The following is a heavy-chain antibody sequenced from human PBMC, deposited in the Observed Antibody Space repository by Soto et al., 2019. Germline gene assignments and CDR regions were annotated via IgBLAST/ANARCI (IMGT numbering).Heavy chain of an antibody. J-gene: IGHJ4*02. CDR3: AGDQSLYSYYDSSGYYYELDY. D-gene: IGHD3-22*01. Sequence: GGSLRLSCAASGFTFSSYSMNWVRQAPGKGLEWVSSISSSSSYIYYADSVKGRFTISRDNAKNSLYLQMNSLRAEDTAVYYCAGDQSLYSYYDSSGYYYELDYWGQGTLVTVSS. CDR1: GFTFSSYS. CDR2: ISSSSSYI. V-gene: IGHV3-21*01.